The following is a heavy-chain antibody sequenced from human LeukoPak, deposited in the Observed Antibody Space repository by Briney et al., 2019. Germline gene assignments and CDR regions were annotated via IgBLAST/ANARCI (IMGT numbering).Heavy chain of an antibody. V-gene: IGHV3-15*01. Sequence: GGSLRLSCAASGFTFSNAWMSWVRQAPGKGLEWVGRIKSKTDGGTTDYAAPVKGRFTISRDDSKNTLYLQMNSLRAEDTAVYYCARVGIAAAGIDYWGQGTLVTVSS. CDR2: IKSKTDGGTT. CDR3: ARVGIAAAGIDY. J-gene: IGHJ4*02. D-gene: IGHD6-13*01. CDR1: GFTFSNAW.